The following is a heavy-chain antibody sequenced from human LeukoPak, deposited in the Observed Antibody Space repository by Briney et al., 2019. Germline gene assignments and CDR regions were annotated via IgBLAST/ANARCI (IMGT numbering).Heavy chain of an antibody. CDR3: AKDRSYCGGDCYPWLDY. Sequence: GGSLRLSCAASGFTFSSYGMSWVRQAPGKGLEWVSAISGSGGSTYYADSVKGRFTISRDNSKNTLYLQMNSLRAEDTAVYYCAKDRSYCGGDCYPWLDYWGQGTLVTVSS. V-gene: IGHV3-23*01. CDR2: ISGSGGST. D-gene: IGHD2-21*02. J-gene: IGHJ4*02. CDR1: GFTFSSYG.